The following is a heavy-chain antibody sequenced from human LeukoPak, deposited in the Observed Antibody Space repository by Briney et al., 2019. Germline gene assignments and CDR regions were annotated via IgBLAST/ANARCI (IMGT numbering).Heavy chain of an antibody. CDR1: GGSFSGYY. V-gene: IGHV4-34*01. CDR2: INHSGST. Sequence: SETLPLTCAVYGGSFSGYYWSWIRQPPGKGREWIGEINHSGSTNYNPSLKSRVTISVDTSKNQFSLRLSSVTAADTAVYYCARGGYSYGFKAFDIWGQGTKVTVSS. J-gene: IGHJ3*02. D-gene: IGHD5-18*01. CDR3: ARGGYSYGFKAFDI.